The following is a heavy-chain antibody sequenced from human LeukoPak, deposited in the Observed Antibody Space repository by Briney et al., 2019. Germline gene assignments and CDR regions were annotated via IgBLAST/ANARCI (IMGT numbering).Heavy chain of an antibody. Sequence: SETLSLTCTVSGGSISSYYWSWIRQPPGKGLEWIGYIYYSGSTNYNPSLKSRVTISVDTSKNQFSLKLSSVTAADTAVYYCARGDAGYSSDPWEENWFDPWGQGTLVTVSS. CDR2: IYYSGST. V-gene: IGHV4-59*12. J-gene: IGHJ5*02. CDR1: GGSISSYY. CDR3: ARGDAGYSSDPWEENWFDP. D-gene: IGHD6-19*01.